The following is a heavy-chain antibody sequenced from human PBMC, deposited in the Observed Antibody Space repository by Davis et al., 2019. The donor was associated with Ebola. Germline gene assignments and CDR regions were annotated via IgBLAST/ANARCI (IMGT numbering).Heavy chain of an antibody. CDR3: AKAFWSGYHFDY. J-gene: IGHJ4*02. D-gene: IGHD3-3*01. V-gene: IGHV1-69*06. Sequence: SVKVSCKASGYTFTSYGISWVRQAPGQGLEWMGGIIPIFGTANYAQKFQGRVTITADKSTSTAYMELSSLRAEDTALYYCAKAFWSGYHFDYWGQGTLVTVSS. CDR1: GYTFTSYG. CDR2: IIPIFGTA.